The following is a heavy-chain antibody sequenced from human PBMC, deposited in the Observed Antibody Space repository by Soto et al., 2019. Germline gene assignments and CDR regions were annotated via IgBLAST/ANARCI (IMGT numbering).Heavy chain of an antibody. CDR2: IYWDDDK. J-gene: IGHJ5*02. V-gene: IGHV2-5*02. CDR3: AHIPNYYQYDWFDP. Sequence: QITLKESGPTLVKPTQTLTLTCTFSGFSLTTRGVGVGWIRQPAGKALECLALIYWDDDKRYSPSLQSRLSITKDTSNNHVVLTTTNVDPVDTATYYCAHIPNYYQYDWFDPWGQGTLVSVSS. D-gene: IGHD3-16*01. CDR1: GFSLTTRGVG.